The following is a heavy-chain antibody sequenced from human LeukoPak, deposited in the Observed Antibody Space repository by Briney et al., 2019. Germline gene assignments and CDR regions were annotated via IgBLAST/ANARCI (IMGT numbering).Heavy chain of an antibody. CDR3: ARGDRQWLVIMISGWFDP. J-gene: IGHJ5*02. CDR1: GYSISTGYY. CDR2: FYHGGST. Sequence: SETLSLTCTVSGYSISTGYYWDWIRQPPGKGLEWIGTFYHGGSTYYNPSLKSRVTISVDTSKNQFSLNLTSVTAADTAVYYCARGDRQWLVIMISGWFDPWGQGTLVTVSS. V-gene: IGHV4-38-2*02. D-gene: IGHD6-19*01.